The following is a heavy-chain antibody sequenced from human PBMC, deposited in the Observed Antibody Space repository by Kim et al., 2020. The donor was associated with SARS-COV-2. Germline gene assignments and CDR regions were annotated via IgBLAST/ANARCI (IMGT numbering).Heavy chain of an antibody. CDR2: ISGSGGST. CDR3: AKDLRRFGELLGDYGMDV. CDR1: GFTFSSYA. J-gene: IGHJ6*02. V-gene: IGHV3-23*01. Sequence: GGSLRLSCAASGFTFSSYAMSWVRQAPGKGLEWVSAISGSGGSTYYADSVKGRFTISRDNSKNTLYLQMNSLRAEDTAVYYCAKDLRRFGELLGDYGMDVWGQGTTVTVSS. D-gene: IGHD3-10*01.